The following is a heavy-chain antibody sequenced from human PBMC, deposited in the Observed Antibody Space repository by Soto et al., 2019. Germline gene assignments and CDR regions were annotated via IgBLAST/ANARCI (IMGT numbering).Heavy chain of an antibody. J-gene: IGHJ4*02. CDR3: ARWGDERRIDY. Sequence: QVQLVESGGGVVQPGRSLRLSCGASGFTFSSDGMHWVRQAPGKGLEWVAVIWYDGSNKYYADSVRGRFTISRDNSKNTLHLQMNSLRAEDTAVYYCARWGDERRIDYWGQGILVTVSS. V-gene: IGHV3-33*01. CDR1: GFTFSSDG. CDR2: IWYDGSNK. D-gene: IGHD3-16*01.